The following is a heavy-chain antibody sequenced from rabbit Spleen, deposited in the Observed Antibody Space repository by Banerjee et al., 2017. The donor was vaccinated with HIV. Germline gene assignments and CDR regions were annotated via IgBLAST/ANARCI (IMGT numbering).Heavy chain of an antibody. V-gene: IGHV1S45*01. CDR2: IDTNDGDT. CDR1: GVSLNDKDV. J-gene: IGHJ2*01. D-gene: IGHD1-1*01. Sequence: LEESGGGLVKPEGSLTLTCKASGVSLNDKDVMCWVRQAPGKGLEWIACIDTNDGDTDYANWPKGRFTISKTSSTTVTLQMTSLTAADTATYFCARNYVNAFDPWGQGTLVTVS. CDR3: ARNYVNAFDP.